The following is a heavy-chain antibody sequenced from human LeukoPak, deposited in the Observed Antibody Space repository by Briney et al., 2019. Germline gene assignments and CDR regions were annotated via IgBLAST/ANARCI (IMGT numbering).Heavy chain of an antibody. CDR3: ARGVPAHAHAFDI. D-gene: IGHD2-2*01. CDR1: GFTFSSYG. J-gene: IGHJ3*02. V-gene: IGHV3-33*01. CDR2: IWYDGSNK. Sequence: GRSLRLSCAASGFTFSSYGTHWVRQAPGKGLEWVAVIWYDGSNKYYADSVKGRFTISRDNSKNTLYLQMNSLRAEDTAVYYCARGVPAHAHAFDIWGQGTMVTVSS.